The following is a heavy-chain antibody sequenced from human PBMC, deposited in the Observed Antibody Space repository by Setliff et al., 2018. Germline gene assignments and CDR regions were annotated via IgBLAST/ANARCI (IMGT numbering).Heavy chain of an antibody. CDR2: ISDDGTKE. CDR1: GFTLSTYA. CDR3: ARTCSGSGCYAGLES. Sequence: GGSLRLSCAASGFTLSTYAMHWVRQSPGKGLEWVAAISDDGTKEYYTDSVKGRFTISRDNSKNTLYLQMNSLRPEDTAVYYCARTCSGSGCYAGLESWGQGTLVTVSS. D-gene: IGHD2-15*01. J-gene: IGHJ4*02. V-gene: IGHV3-30*04.